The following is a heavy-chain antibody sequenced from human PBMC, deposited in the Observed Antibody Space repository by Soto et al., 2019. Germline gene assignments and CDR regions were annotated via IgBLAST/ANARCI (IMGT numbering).Heavy chain of an antibody. CDR1: GFTFSIYW. CDR2: INSDGSST. Sequence: GVLRLSCAASGFTFSIYWMHWVRQAPGKGLVWVSRINSDGSSTSYADSVKGRFTISRDNAKNTLYLQMNSLRAEDTAVYYCARNLLDLYSSSPGIDYWGQGTLVTVSS. J-gene: IGHJ4*02. D-gene: IGHD6-6*01. V-gene: IGHV3-74*01. CDR3: ARNLLDLYSSSPGIDY.